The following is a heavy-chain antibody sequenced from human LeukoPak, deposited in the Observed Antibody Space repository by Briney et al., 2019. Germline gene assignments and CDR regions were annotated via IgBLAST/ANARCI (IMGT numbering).Heavy chain of an antibody. V-gene: IGHV3-23*01. CDR1: RFTFSSYA. CDR2: IRGSGTST. J-gene: IGHJ6*02. D-gene: IGHD1-26*01. Sequence: PGGSLRLSCAASRFTFSSYAMSWVRQAPGKGLEWVSVIRGSGTSTYYADSVRGRFTISRDNSKNTLYLQMNSLRAEDTAIYYCAKVGGDWSGYYYYGLDVWGQGTTVTVSS. CDR3: AKVGGDWSGYYYYGLDV.